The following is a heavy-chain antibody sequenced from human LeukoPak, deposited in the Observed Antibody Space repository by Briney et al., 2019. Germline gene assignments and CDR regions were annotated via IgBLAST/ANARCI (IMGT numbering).Heavy chain of an antibody. V-gene: IGHV1-69*13. J-gene: IGHJ4*02. D-gene: IGHD2-21*02. CDR1: GGTFSSYD. CDR3: ARARCGGDCYSGSLDY. Sequence: SVKVSCKASGGTFSSYDISWVRQAPGQGLEWMGVIIPIFGTANYAQKFQGRVTITGDASTSTAYMELSSLRSEDTAVYYCARARCGGDCYSGSLDYWGQGILVTVSS. CDR2: IIPIFGTA.